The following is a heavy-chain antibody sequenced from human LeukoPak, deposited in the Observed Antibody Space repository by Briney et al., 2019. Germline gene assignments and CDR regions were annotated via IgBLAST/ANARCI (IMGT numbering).Heavy chain of an antibody. V-gene: IGHV3-21*01. CDR2: ISSSSSYI. CDR1: GFTFSSYS. Sequence: GGSLRLSCAASGFTFSSYSMSWVRQAPGKGLEWVSSISSSSSYIYYADSVKGRFTISRDNAKNSLYLQMNSLRAEDTAVYYCASGRYGSGPPARFDYWGQGTLVTVSS. D-gene: IGHD3-10*01. J-gene: IGHJ4*02. CDR3: ASGRYGSGPPARFDY.